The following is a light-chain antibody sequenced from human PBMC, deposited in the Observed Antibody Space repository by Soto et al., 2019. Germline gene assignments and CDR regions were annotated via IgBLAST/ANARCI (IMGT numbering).Light chain of an antibody. J-gene: IGKJ4*01. CDR3: QQYYHWGLS. CDR2: ASS. CDR1: QYVVNN. V-gene: IGKV3D-15*01. Sequence: VMTQSAGNLSVSPGERVTLFCRASQYVVNNIAWYQVKPAQPPRLLIYASSTRATGIPATFSGSGSETQFSLTITSLQSEDSAVYYCQQYYHWGLSFGGGTKVEI.